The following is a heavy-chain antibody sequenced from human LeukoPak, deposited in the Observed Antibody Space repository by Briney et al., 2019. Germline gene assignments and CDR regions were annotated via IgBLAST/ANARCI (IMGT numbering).Heavy chain of an antibody. CDR3: AKRSDYGGDGNYFDY. J-gene: IGHJ4*02. CDR1: GFTFSSYG. Sequence: PGGSLRLAWAASGFTFSSYGMSWVRQAPGKGLEWVSTISGRDSNTYYADSVKGRFTISRDNSKNTLYLHLNSLRAEDTAVYYCAKRSDYGGDGNYFDYWGQGIPVTVSS. CDR2: ISGRDSNT. V-gene: IGHV3-23*01. D-gene: IGHD4-23*01.